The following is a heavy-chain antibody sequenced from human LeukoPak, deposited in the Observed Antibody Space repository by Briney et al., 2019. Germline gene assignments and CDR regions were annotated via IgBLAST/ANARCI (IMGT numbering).Heavy chain of an antibody. CDR3: ARGSAAGAKYYFDY. D-gene: IGHD6-13*01. J-gene: IGHJ4*02. V-gene: IGHV3-30*02. Sequence: PGGSLRLSCAASGFTFSSYGMHWVRQAPGKGLEWVAFIRYDGSNKYYADSVKGRFTISRDNSKNTLYLQMNSLRAEDTAVYYCARGSAAGAKYYFDYWGQGTLVTVSS. CDR1: GFTFSSYG. CDR2: IRYDGSNK.